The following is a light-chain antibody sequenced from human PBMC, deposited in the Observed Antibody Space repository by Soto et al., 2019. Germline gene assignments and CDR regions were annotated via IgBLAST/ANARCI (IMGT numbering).Light chain of an antibody. CDR2: EVS. J-gene: IGLJ1*01. V-gene: IGLV2-8*01. CDR3: RSYAGSNNFHV. Sequence: QSALTQPPSASGSPGQSVTISFTGTSSDVGGYNYVSWYQQHPGKAPKLMIYEVSKRPSGVPDRFSGSKSGNTASLTVSGLQAEDEADYYCRSYAGSNNFHVFGTGTKLTVL. CDR1: SSDVGGYNY.